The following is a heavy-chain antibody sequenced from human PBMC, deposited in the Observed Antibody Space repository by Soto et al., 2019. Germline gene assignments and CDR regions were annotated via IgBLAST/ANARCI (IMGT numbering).Heavy chain of an antibody. D-gene: IGHD3-22*01. CDR2: INGGGSGGRT. Sequence: GGSLRLSCAASGFTFSSYAMSWVRQAPGTGLEWVSAINGGGSGGRTYYADSVKGRFTISRDNSKNTLYLQMNSLRAEDTAVYYCAKEVSSSFYYWGQGTLVTVSS. V-gene: IGHV3-23*01. J-gene: IGHJ4*02. CDR3: AKEVSSSFYY. CDR1: GFTFSSYA.